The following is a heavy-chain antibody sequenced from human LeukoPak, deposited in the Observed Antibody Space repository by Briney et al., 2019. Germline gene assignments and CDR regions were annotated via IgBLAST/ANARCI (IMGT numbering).Heavy chain of an antibody. J-gene: IGHJ6*03. V-gene: IGHV1-2*06. D-gene: IGHD5-18*01. CDR1: GYTFTGYY. CDR3: VCLAMANYYYMDV. CDR2: INPNSGGT. Sequence: ASVKVSCKASGYTFTGYYMHWVRQAPGRGLEWMGRINPNSGGTNYAQKFQGRVTMTRDTTISTAYMELSRLRSDDTAVYYCVCLAMANYYYMDVWSKGTTVTVSS.